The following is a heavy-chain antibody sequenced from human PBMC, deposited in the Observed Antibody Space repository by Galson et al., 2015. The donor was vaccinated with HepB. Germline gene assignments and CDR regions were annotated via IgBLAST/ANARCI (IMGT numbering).Heavy chain of an antibody. Sequence: SLRLSCAASGFTFSSYAMSWVRQAPGKGLEWVSAISGSGGSTYYADSVKGRFTISRDNSKNTLYLQMNSLRAEDTAVFYCAKDGRDSSWFHFDYWGQGTLVTVSS. CDR2: ISGSGGST. J-gene: IGHJ4*02. CDR3: AKDGRDSSWFHFDY. CDR1: GFTFSSYA. D-gene: IGHD6-13*01. V-gene: IGHV3-23*01.